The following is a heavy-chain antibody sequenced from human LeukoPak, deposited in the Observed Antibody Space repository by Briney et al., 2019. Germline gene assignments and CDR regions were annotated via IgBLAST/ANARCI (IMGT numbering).Heavy chain of an antibody. CDR1: GGSFSGYY. CDR3: ARGRDY. V-gene: IGHV4-34*01. Sequence: ASETLSLTCAVYGGSFSGYYWSWIRQPPGKGLEWIGEINHSGSTNFNPSLKSRVTISVDTSKNQFSLKLSSVTAANTAVYYCARGRDYWGQGTLVTVSS. CDR2: INHSGST. J-gene: IGHJ4*02.